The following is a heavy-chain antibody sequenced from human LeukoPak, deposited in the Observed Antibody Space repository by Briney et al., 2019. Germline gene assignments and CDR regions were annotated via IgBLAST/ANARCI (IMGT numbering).Heavy chain of an antibody. Sequence: PGGSLRLSCAASGFTVSSNYMSWVRQAPGKRLEWVSVIYTGGSTYYADSVKGRFTISRDNSKNTLYLQMNSLRAEDTAVYYCAIERARYAFDIWGQGTMVTVSS. J-gene: IGHJ3*02. CDR1: GFTVSSNY. D-gene: IGHD1-26*01. V-gene: IGHV3-53*01. CDR2: IYTGGST. CDR3: AIERARYAFDI.